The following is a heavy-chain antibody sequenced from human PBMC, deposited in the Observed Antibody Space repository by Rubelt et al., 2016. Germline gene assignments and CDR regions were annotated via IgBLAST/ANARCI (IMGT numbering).Heavy chain of an antibody. V-gene: IGHV1-69*04. J-gene: IGHJ4*02. Sequence: QVQLVQSGAEVKKPGSSVKVSCKASGGTFSSYAISWVRQAPGQGLEWMGRIIPILGIAKDGKKCQGRGTITGDKATRTAYMELSSLGSEDTAVYYWAKASSGWYGGGYWGQGTLVTVSS. CDR2: IIPILGIA. CDR1: GGTFSSYA. D-gene: IGHD6-19*01. CDR3: AKASSGWYGGGY.